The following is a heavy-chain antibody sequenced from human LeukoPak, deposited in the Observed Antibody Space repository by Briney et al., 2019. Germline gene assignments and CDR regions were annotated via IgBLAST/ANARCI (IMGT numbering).Heavy chain of an antibody. CDR1: GFTFSSYW. D-gene: IGHD3-9*01. CDR2: IASDGSST. J-gene: IGHJ4*02. CDR3: AKDGDGYHN. Sequence: GGSLRLSCAASGFTFSSYWMNWVRQAPGKGLVWVSRIASDGSSTTYADSVKGRFSISRDNTKNSLYLQMNSLTAEDTAMYYCAKDGDGYHNWGQGALVTVSS. V-gene: IGHV3-74*01.